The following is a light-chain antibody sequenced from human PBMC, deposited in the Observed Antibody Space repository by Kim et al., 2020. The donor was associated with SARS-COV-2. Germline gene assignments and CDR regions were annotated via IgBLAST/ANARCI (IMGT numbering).Light chain of an antibody. CDR1: QSVSSSY. V-gene: IGKV3-20*01. Sequence: EIVLTQSPATLYLSPGERAALSCRASQSVSSSYLAWYQQKPGQAPRLLIYGASSRATGIPDRFSGSGSGTDFTLTITRLEPDDFAVYYCQQYGTSPLTFGGGTKVDIK. CDR2: GAS. J-gene: IGKJ4*01. CDR3: QQYGTSPLT.